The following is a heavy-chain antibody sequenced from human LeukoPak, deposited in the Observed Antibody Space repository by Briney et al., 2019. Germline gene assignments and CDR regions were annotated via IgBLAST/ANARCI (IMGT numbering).Heavy chain of an antibody. CDR3: ARDALDIVVVPAAIWAPHHDAFDI. V-gene: IGHV3-33*01. CDR2: IWYDGSNK. D-gene: IGHD2-2*02. CDR1: GFTFSSYG. Sequence: GGSLTLSCAASGFTFSSYGMHWVRQAPGKGLEWVAVIWYDGSNKHYADSVKGRFTISRDNSKNTLYLQMNSLRAEDTAVYYCARDALDIVVVPAAIWAPHHDAFDIWGQGTMVTVSS. J-gene: IGHJ3*02.